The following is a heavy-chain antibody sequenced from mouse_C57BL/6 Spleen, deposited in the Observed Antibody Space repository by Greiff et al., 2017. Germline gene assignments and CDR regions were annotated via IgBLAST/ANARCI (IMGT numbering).Heavy chain of an antibody. J-gene: IGHJ4*01. CDR2: ISSGGDYI. Sequence: EVHLVESGEPFFPPLVPLHLSFSASVFTFSSYAMSWVRQTPEKRLEWVAYISSGGDYIYYADTVKGRFTISRDNARNTLYLQMSSLKSEDTAMYYCTREGFNWDVYAMDYWGQGTSVTVSS. V-gene: IGHV5-9-1*02. CDR1: VFTFSSYA. D-gene: IGHD4-1*01. CDR3: TREGFNWDVYAMDY.